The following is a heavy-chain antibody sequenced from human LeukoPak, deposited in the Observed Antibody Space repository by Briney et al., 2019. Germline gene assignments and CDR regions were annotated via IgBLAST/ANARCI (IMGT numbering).Heavy chain of an antibody. J-gene: IGHJ4*02. CDR2: ISGSGGST. D-gene: IGHD3-10*01. V-gene: IGHV3-23*01. CDR1: GFTFSSYA. Sequence: GGPLRLSCAASGFTFSSYAMSWVRQAPGKGLEWVSAISGSGGSTYYADSVKGRFTISRDNSKNTLYLQMNSLRAEDTAVYYCAGLWFRELYYWGQGTLVTVSS. CDR3: AGLWFRELYY.